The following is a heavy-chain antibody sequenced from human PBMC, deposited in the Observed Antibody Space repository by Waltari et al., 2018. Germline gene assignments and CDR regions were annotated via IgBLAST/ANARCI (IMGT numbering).Heavy chain of an antibody. CDR1: GFTFSSYG. Sequence: QVQLVESGGGVVQPGRSLRLSCAASGFTFSSYGMHWVRQAPGKGVGWVAVIWYGGSNKYDADSVKGRFTISRDNSKNTLYLQMSSLRAEDTAVYYCARTKPYCGGDCYYDYWGQGTLVTVSS. D-gene: IGHD2-21*02. V-gene: IGHV3-33*01. CDR3: ARTKPYCGGDCYYDY. CDR2: IWYGGSNK. J-gene: IGHJ4*02.